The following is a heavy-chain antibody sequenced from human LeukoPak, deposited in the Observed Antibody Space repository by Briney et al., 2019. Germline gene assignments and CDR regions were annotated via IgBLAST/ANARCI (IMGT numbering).Heavy chain of an antibody. CDR1: GFTFSSYA. J-gene: IGHJ4*02. D-gene: IGHD5-12*01. CDR2: ISYDGSNK. V-gene: IGHV3-30-3*01. CDR3: AREISRGADIVAASVAGGLDY. Sequence: AGGSLRLSCAASGFTFSSYAMHWVRQAPGKGLEWVAVISYDGSNKYYADSVKGRFTISRDNSKNTLYLQMNSLRAEDTAVYYCAREISRGADIVAASVAGGLDYWGQGTLVTVSS.